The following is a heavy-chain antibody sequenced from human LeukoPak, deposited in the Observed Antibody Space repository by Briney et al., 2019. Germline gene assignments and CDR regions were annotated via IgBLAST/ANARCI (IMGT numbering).Heavy chain of an antibody. J-gene: IGHJ6*04. Sequence: GASVKVSCKASGYTFTSYGISWVRQAPGQGLEWMGWISAYNGNTNYAQKFQGRVTITADESTSTAYMELSSLRSEDTAVYYCARDIVVVPAVGLNYYYYGMDVWGKGTTVTVSS. CDR3: ARDIVVVPAVGLNYYYYGMDV. D-gene: IGHD2-2*01. CDR2: ISAYNGNT. V-gene: IGHV1-18*04. CDR1: GYTFTSYG.